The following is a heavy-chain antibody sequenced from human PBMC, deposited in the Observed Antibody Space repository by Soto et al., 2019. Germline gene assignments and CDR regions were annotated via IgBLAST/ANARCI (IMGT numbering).Heavy chain of an antibody. CDR1: GGSVNTYS. V-gene: IGHV4-59*02. Sequence: SETLSLTCTVSGGSVNTYSWCWFRQPPGKELEWVGYISYSGSTNYNPSLKSRVTISRVTSKNQFSLNLVSVTAADTAVYYCARASYYSYMDVWGKGTTVTVSS. CDR2: ISYSGST. J-gene: IGHJ6*03. CDR3: ARASYYSYMDV.